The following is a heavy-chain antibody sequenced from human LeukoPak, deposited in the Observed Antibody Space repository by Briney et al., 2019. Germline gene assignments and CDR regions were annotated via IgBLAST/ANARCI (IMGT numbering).Heavy chain of an antibody. Sequence: SETLSLTCTVTGGSISIYYWNWIRQPAGKGLEWIGRIFTSGITNYDPSLKSRVTMSVDTSKNQFSLNLSSVTAADTAVYYCARESSGNYYNPLGYMDVWGKGTTVTVSS. CDR2: IFTSGIT. CDR3: ARESSGNYYNPLGYMDV. V-gene: IGHV4-4*07. J-gene: IGHJ6*03. CDR1: GGSISIYY. D-gene: IGHD3-10*01.